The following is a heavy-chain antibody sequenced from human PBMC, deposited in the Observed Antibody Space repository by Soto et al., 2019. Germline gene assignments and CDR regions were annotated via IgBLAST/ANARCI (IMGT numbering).Heavy chain of an antibody. CDR2: IWYDGSNK. CDR3: ARDKSSGWAGGDY. D-gene: IGHD6-19*01. Sequence: QVQLVESGGGVVQPGRSLRLSCAASGFTFSSYGMHWVRQAPGKGLEWVAVIWYDGSNKYYADSVKGRFTISRDNSKNTLYLQRNSLRAEDTAVYYCARDKSSGWAGGDYWGQGTLVTVSS. J-gene: IGHJ4*02. CDR1: GFTFSSYG. V-gene: IGHV3-33*01.